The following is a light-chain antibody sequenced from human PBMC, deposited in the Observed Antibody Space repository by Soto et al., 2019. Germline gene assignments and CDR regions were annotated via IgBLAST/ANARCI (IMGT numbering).Light chain of an antibody. CDR2: GAS. J-gene: IGKJ5*01. CDR1: QSVSSSY. CDR3: QQYGSSPRT. Sequence: DIVLTQRPVTLSLSPGERATLSCRASQSVSSSYLAWYQQKPGQAPRLLIYGASSRATGIPDRFSGSGSGTDFTLTISRLEPEDFAVYYCQQYGSSPRTFGQGTRLEI. V-gene: IGKV3-20*01.